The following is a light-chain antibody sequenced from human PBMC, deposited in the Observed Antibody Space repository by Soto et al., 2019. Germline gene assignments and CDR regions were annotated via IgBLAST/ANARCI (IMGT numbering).Light chain of an antibody. CDR2: AAS. J-gene: IGKJ1*01. CDR1: QGISSY. V-gene: IGKV1-8*01. CDR3: QQYYSYPGT. Sequence: AIRMTQSPSSLSASTGDRVTITCRASQGISSYLAWYQQKQGKAPKLLIYAASTLQSGVPSRFSGSGSGTDFTLTISCLQSEDFATYYCQQYYSYPGTFGQGTKVEIK.